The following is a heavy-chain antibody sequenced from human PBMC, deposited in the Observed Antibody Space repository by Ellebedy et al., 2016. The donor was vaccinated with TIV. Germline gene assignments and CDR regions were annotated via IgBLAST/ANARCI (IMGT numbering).Heavy chain of an antibody. V-gene: IGHV1-69*13. CDR2: IIPIFGTA. J-gene: IGHJ5*02. CDR3: ARSTGQQLVWGS. CDR1: GGTFSSYA. D-gene: IGHD6-13*01. Sequence: SVKVSCXASGGTFSSYAISWVRQAPGQGLEWMGGIIPIFGTANYAQKFQGRVTITADESTSTAYMELSSLRSEDTAVYYCARSTGQQLVWGSWGQGTLVTVSS.